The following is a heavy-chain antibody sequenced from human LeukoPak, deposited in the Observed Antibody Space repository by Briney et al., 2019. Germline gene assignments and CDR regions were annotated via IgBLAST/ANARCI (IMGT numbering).Heavy chain of an antibody. D-gene: IGHD2-2*01. CDR3: ARAWTTSCFNCAFDI. CDR1: GYTFTSYD. CDR2: MNPNSGNT. Sequence: ASVTVSCKASGYTFTSYDINWVRQATGQGLEWMGWMNPNSGNTGYAQKFQGRVTMTRNTSISTAYMELSSLRSEDTAVYYCARAWTTSCFNCAFDIWGKGTLVAVSS. V-gene: IGHV1-8*01. J-gene: IGHJ3*02.